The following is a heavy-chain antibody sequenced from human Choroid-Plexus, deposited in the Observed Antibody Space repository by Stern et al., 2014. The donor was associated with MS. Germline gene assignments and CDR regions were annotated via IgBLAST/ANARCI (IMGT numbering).Heavy chain of an antibody. Sequence: VQLVESGDEAKKPGSSVKVFCKTLGGTFSNYGFFWVRQAPGQGLEWMGGIIPFFGTPTYAQKFQGRVTITADESTSTVYMELRSLRSDAAAIYYCTASGGGPHDYYFEWWGQGTLVTVSS. CDR3: TASGGGPHDYYFEW. CDR2: IIPFFGTP. D-gene: IGHD2-21*02. CDR1: GGTFSNYG. V-gene: IGHV1-69*01. J-gene: IGHJ4*02.